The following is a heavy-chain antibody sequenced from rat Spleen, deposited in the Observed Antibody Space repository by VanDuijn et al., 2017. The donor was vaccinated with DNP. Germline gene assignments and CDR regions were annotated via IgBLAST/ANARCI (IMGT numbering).Heavy chain of an antibody. Sequence: EVQLVESGGGLVQPGSPLKLSCAASGFTFSSNWLNWIRQAPGKGLEWVASINPDGSTTYYPDTVKGRFMISKDDARNTGYLQMNNLRSEDTAMYYCSSGGPDMIQGNWFAYWGQGTLVTVSS. D-gene: IGHD2-3*01. CDR2: INPDGSTT. V-gene: IGHV5-35*01. J-gene: IGHJ3*01. CDR1: GFTFSSNW. CDR3: SSGGPDMIQGNWFAY.